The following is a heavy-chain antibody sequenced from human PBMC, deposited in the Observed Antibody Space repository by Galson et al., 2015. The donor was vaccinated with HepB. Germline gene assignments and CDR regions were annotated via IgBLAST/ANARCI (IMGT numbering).Heavy chain of an antibody. CDR3: VKRLSATSSFLHY. Sequence: SLRLSCAASGFTFSTCAMSWVRQAPGRGLEWVSVISGGGYTTYYADSVKGRFTISRDNSKNTLYLQMDSLRAEDTAVYYCVKRLSATSSFLHYWGQGTLVTVSS. V-gene: IGHV3-23*01. CDR2: ISGGGYTT. CDR1: GFTFSTCA. D-gene: IGHD3-16*02. J-gene: IGHJ4*02.